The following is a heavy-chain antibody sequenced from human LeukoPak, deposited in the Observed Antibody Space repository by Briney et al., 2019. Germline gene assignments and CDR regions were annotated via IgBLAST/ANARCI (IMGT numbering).Heavy chain of an antibody. CDR3: ARGDSYSAFDI. J-gene: IGHJ3*02. Sequence: ASVKVSCKASGFTFTSSAMQWVRQAPGQGLEWMGWINPNSGGTNYAQKFQGWVTMTRDTSISTAYMELSRLRSDDTAVYYCARGDSYSAFDIWGQGTMVTVSS. V-gene: IGHV1-2*04. CDR1: GFTFTSSA. CDR2: INPNSGGT. D-gene: IGHD5-18*01.